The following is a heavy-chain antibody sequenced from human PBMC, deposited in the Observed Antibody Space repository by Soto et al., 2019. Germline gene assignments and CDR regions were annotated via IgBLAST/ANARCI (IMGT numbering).Heavy chain of an antibody. D-gene: IGHD3-10*01. CDR2: INHSGST. CDR1: RQSFNGYY. Sequence: PSATLSLTCAAYRQSFNGYYWSWIREPPGKGLEWMGEINHSGSTNYNPSLKSRVTISVDTSKNQFSLKLSSVTAADTAVYYCARHNARYYYGSGSPCYNWFDPWGQGTLVT. J-gene: IGHJ5*02. V-gene: IGHV4-34*01. CDR3: ARHNARYYYGSGSPCYNWFDP.